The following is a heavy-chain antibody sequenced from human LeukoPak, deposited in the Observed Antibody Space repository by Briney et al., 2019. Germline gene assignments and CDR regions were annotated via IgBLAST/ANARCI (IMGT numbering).Heavy chain of an antibody. V-gene: IGHV4-30-4*01. CDR3: ARDCSGGSCYGAFDI. CDR1: GGSIRSGDYY. D-gene: IGHD2-15*01. Sequence: SQTLSLTCTVSGGSIRSGDYYWSWIRQPPGKGLEWIGYIYDSGSTYYNPSLKSRITISVDTSENRFPLKLSSATATDTAVYYCARDCSGGSCYGAFDIWGQGTMVTVSS. J-gene: IGHJ3*02. CDR2: IYDSGST.